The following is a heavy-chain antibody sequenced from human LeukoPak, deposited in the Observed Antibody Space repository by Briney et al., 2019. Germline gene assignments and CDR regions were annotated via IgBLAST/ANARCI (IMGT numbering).Heavy chain of an antibody. CDR2: IRYDGSNK. D-gene: IGHD3-10*01. CDR1: GFTFSSYG. CDR3: GSYGSESFPGY. Sequence: GGSLRLSCAASGFTFSSYGMHWVRQAPGKGLEWVAFIRYDGSNKYYADSVKGRFTISRDNSKNTLYLHVNSLRPEDTAVYYCGSYGSESFPGYRGQGTLVTVSS. V-gene: IGHV3-30*02. J-gene: IGHJ4*02.